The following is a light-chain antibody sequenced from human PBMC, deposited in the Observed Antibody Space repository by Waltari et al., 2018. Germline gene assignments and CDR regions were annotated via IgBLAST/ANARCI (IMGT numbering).Light chain of an antibody. J-gene: IGLJ2*01. CDR1: YSDIGNYDL. CDR2: EAT. Sequence: QSALTQPASVSGSPGQSVTLSCTGTYSDIGNYDLASWYQQYPGKAPRLIIYEATSRPSWVSNRFSASKSGNTASLTISGLQTEDEAHYYCCSYAGENTMIFGGGTRLTVL. V-gene: IGLV2-23*01. CDR3: CSYAGENTMI.